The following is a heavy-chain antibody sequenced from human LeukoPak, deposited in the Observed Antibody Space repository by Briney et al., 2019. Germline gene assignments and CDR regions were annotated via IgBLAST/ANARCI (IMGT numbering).Heavy chain of an antibody. D-gene: IGHD6-19*01. J-gene: IGHJ6*02. CDR2: IIPIFGTA. CDR1: GGTFSSYA. V-gene: IGHV1-69*05. Sequence: ASVKVSCKASGGTFSSYAISWVQQAPGQGLEWMGGIIPIFGTANYAQKFQGRVTITTDESTSTAYMELSSLRSEDTAVYYCARAVYSSGWRLYYYYGMDVWGQGTTVTVSS. CDR3: ARAVYSSGWRLYYYYGMDV.